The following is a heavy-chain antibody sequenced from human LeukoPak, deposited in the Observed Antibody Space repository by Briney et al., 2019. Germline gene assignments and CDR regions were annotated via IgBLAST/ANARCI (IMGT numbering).Heavy chain of an antibody. Sequence: ASVKVSCKASGYTFTSYDINWVRQATGQGLEWMGWMNPNSGNTGYAQKFQGRVTMTRNTSISTAYMELSSLRSEDTAVYYCARSVAVAGLFDYWGQGTLVTVSS. CDR1: GYTFTSYD. CDR3: ARSVAVAGLFDY. V-gene: IGHV1-8*01. D-gene: IGHD6-19*01. CDR2: MNPNSGNT. J-gene: IGHJ4*02.